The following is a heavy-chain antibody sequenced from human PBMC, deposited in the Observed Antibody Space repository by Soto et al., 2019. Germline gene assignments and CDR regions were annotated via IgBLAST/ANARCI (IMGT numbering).Heavy chain of an antibody. Sequence: GGSLRLSCAASGLTVSANYMSWVRRAPGKGLEWVSVIYRSGSTYYADSVKGRFTISRDNSKNTVYLEMNSLRVDDTAVYYCAREKEARSENRFDPWGQGTLVPVSS. CDR1: GLTVSANY. J-gene: IGHJ5*02. CDR3: AREKEARSENRFDP. CDR2: IYRSGST. V-gene: IGHV3-53*01.